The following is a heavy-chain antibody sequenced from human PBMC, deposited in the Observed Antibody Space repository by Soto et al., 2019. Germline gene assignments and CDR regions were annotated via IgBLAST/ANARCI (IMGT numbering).Heavy chain of an antibody. CDR1: GGTFSSYT. Sequence: GASVKVSCKASGGTFSSYTISWVRQAPGQGLEWMGRIIPILGIANYAQKFQGRVTITADKSTSTAYMELSSLRSEDTAVYYCARAIYGVAAAGPLNTYYYYGMDVWGQGTTVTVSS. J-gene: IGHJ6*02. CDR2: IIPILGIA. D-gene: IGHD6-13*01. CDR3: ARAIYGVAAAGPLNTYYYYGMDV. V-gene: IGHV1-69*02.